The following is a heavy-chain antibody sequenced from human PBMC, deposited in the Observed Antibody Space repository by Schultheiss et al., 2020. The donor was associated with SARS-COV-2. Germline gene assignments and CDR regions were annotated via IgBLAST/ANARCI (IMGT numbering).Heavy chain of an antibody. CDR2: IRSKANSYAT. V-gene: IGHV3-73*01. CDR1: GFTFSGSA. D-gene: IGHD3-3*01. Sequence: GESLKISCAASGFTFSGSAMHWVRQASGKGLEWVGRIRSKANSYATAYAASVKGRFTISRDDSKSIAYLQMNSLKTEDTAVYYCTREPLEWLLYIGDYWGQGTLVTVSS. CDR3: TREPLEWLLYIGDY. J-gene: IGHJ4*02.